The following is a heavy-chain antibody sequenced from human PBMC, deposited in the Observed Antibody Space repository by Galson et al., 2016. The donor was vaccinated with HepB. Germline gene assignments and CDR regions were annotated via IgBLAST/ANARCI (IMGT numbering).Heavy chain of an antibody. CDR3: SRDGGSDCSSATWYHLDS. V-gene: IGHV1-46*01. J-gene: IGHJ4*02. D-gene: IGHD2-2*01. CDR2: VYPKGGRT. CDR1: GYIFTFYH. Sequence: SVKVSCKASGYIFTFYHVHWVRQAPGQGLEWMGMVYPKGGRTTFAQSFKGRLAMTKDTSTCTMYMEPSSLRSEDTAGYSGSRDGGSDCSSATWYHLDSWGQGTLVIVSS.